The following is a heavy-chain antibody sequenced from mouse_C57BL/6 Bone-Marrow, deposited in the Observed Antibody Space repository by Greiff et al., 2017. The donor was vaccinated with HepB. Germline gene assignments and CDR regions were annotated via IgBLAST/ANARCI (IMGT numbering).Heavy chain of an antibody. Sequence: QVQLKQPGAELVRPGTSVKLSCKASGYTFTSYWMHWVKQRPGQGLEWIGVIDPSDSYTNYNQKFKGKAPLTVDTSSSTAYMQLSSLTSEDSAVYYCARVDYDYDGDYWGQGTTLTVSS. CDR2: IDPSDSYT. CDR3: ARVDYDYDGDY. CDR1: GYTFTSYW. D-gene: IGHD2-4*01. J-gene: IGHJ2*01. V-gene: IGHV1-59*01.